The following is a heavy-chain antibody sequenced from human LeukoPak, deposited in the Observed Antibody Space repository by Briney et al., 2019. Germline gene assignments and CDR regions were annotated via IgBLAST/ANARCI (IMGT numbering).Heavy chain of an antibody. J-gene: IGHJ4*02. CDR3: TSRSSTFGGVIDLDY. CDR1: GFTFSGST. CDR2: IRNKGNSYAT. V-gene: IGHV3-73*01. Sequence: GGSLRLSCAASGFTFSGSTIHWVRQTSGKGLEWVGRIRNKGNSYATAYAASVKGRFTISRDDSKNTAYLQMYSLKTEDTAVYYCTSRSSTFGGVIDLDYWGQGTLVTVSS. D-gene: IGHD3-16*02.